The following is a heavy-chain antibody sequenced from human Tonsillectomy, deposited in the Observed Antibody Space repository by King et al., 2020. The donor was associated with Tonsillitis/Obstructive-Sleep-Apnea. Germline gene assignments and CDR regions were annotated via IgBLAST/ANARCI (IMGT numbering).Heavy chain of an antibody. CDR1: GFTFSSYA. V-gene: IGHV3-30*04. Sequence: QVQLVESGGGVVQPGRSLRLSCAASGFTFSSYAMHWVRQAPGKGLEWVAVISYDGSNKYYADSVKGRFTISRDNSKKTLYLQMNSLRAEDTAVYYCARDGSSGWYGGLDYWGQGTLVTVSS. J-gene: IGHJ4*02. CDR3: ARDGSSGWYGGLDY. CDR2: ISYDGSNK. D-gene: IGHD6-19*01.